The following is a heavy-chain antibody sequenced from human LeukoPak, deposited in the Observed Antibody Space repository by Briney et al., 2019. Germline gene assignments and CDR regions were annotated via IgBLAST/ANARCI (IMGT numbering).Heavy chain of an antibody. Sequence: SETLSLTCTVSGGSFSGYYWSWIRKPPGRGLEWIGCILYSGSTNYNPSLESRVTISLDTSKNQFSLKLTSVTAADTAVYYCARAGGDRFDYWGQGSLVTVSS. CDR2: ILYSGST. J-gene: IGHJ4*02. CDR1: GGSFSGYY. CDR3: ARAGGDRFDY. V-gene: IGHV4-59*01. D-gene: IGHD4-17*01.